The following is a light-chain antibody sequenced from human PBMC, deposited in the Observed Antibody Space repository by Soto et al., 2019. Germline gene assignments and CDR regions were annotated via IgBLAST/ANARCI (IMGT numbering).Light chain of an antibody. V-gene: IGLV2-8*01. J-gene: IGLJ1*01. CDR2: XGX. CDR1: SSDVGAYNY. CDR3: TSHAGTNNFPYV. Sequence: QSALTQPPSASGSPGQSVPISCTGTSSDVGAYNYVSLYQHHPGKAPKLMIYXGXXRSSGVPDRFSGSKSGNTASLTVSGLQAEDEADYYCTSHAGTNNFPYVFGTGTKVTVL.